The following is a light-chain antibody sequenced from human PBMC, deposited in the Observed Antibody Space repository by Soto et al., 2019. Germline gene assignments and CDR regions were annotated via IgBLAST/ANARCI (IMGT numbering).Light chain of an antibody. CDR1: SSDVGGHNH. V-gene: IGLV2-14*03. CDR2: DVS. J-gene: IGLJ2*01. Sequence: QSALTQPASVSGSPGQSITISCTGTSSDVGGHNHVSWYKQHPGTAPKLMIYDVSNRPPGVSTRFSGSKSGNTASLTISGLQAEDEADYYCSSFRSRTTILFGGGTKLTVL. CDR3: SSFRSRTTIL.